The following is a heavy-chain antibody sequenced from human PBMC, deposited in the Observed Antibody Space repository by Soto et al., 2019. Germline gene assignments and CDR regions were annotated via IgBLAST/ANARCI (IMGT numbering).Heavy chain of an antibody. V-gene: IGHV1-3*01. CDR1: GYTFTSYA. J-gene: IGHJ3*02. Sequence: GASVKLSWKDPGYTFTSYAMHWVHQYPGQRLEWMGWINAGNGNTKYSQKFQGRVTITRDTSASTAYMELSSLRSEDTAVYYCTFSSSGWYVGAFDIRGQGTMVTVSS. CDR2: INAGNGNT. D-gene: IGHD6-19*01. CDR3: TFSSSGWYVGAFDI.